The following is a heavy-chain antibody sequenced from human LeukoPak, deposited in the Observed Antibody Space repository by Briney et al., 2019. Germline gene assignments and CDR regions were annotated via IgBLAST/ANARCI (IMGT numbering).Heavy chain of an antibody. D-gene: IGHD3-9*01. Sequence: GGSLRLSCAASGFSFSTYAMYWVRQAPGKGLEWVSAISGSGGSTYYADSVKGRFTISRDNSKNTLYLQMNSLRAEDTAVYYCAKERGHDILTGYESFDYWGQGTLVTVSS. CDR1: GFSFSTYA. CDR3: AKERGHDILTGYESFDY. J-gene: IGHJ4*02. CDR2: ISGSGGST. V-gene: IGHV3-23*01.